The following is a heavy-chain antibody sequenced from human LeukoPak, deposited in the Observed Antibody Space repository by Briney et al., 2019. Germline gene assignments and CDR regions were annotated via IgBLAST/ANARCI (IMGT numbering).Heavy chain of an antibody. J-gene: IGHJ3*02. D-gene: IGHD2-2*01. CDR3: ARTLCSRTSCYEGRGNAFNI. CDR1: GASICDYY. CDR2: IYGNETN. Sequence: SETLSLTCSVSGASICDYYWSWLRQPPGKGPEWIGYIYGNETNFYNPSLKSRVTMSVDTSRNRFSLNLRSVTAADTAVYYSARTLCSRTSCYEGRGNAFNIWDQGTRATVSA. V-gene: IGHV4-4*09.